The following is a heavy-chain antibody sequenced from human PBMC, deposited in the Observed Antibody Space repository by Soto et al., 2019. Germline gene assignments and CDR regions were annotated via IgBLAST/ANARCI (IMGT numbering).Heavy chain of an antibody. J-gene: IGHJ4*02. Sequence: SLRLSCAASGFTFSSYGMHWVRQAPGKGLEWVAVISYDGSNKYYADSVKGRFTISRDNSKNTLYLQMNSLRAEDTAVYYCAKENPISSSSADYWGQGTLVTVSS. V-gene: IGHV3-30*18. CDR3: AKENPISSSSADY. D-gene: IGHD6-13*01. CDR1: GFTFSSYG. CDR2: ISYDGSNK.